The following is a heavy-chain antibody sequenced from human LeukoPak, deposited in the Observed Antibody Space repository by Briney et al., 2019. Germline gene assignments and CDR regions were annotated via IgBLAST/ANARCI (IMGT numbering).Heavy chain of an antibody. CDR3: RGVGNTEDY. V-gene: IGHV3-64*02. J-gene: IGHJ4*02. Sequence: GDSLRLSCAVSGFNFNGLAMHWIRQAAGKGLEYVSLVQTNGLTFYVDSVKGRFTISRDNPKITLYLQMVSLRPEDTGVYYCRGVGNTEDYWGQGTLVTVSS. D-gene: IGHD3-10*01. CDR2: VQTNGLT. CDR1: GFNFNGLA.